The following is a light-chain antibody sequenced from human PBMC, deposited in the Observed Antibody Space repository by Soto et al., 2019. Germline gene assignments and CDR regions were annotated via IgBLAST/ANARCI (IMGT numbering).Light chain of an antibody. J-gene: IGKJ1*01. CDR2: AAS. CDR3: QQSYIIPRA. Sequence: DIQMTQSPSSLSASVGDRVTITCRASQSIGSYVNWDQQKPGKAPQLLIFAASSLQSGVPSRFTGSGYGTDFILTISSLQPEDFATYYCQQSYIIPRAFGQGNTVEIK. CDR1: QSIGSY. V-gene: IGKV1-39*01.